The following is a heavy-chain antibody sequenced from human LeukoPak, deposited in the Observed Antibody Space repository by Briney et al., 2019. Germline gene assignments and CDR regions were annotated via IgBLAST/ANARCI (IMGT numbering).Heavy chain of an antibody. D-gene: IGHD3-22*01. J-gene: IGHJ4*02. CDR2: IIPIFGTA. CDR3: AREKGYYDSSPEYYFNY. CDR1: GGTFSSYA. Sequence: ASVKVSCKASGGTFSSYAISWGRQAHGQGLEWMWGIIPIFGTANYAQKFHGRVRITTDESTSTAYMELRSLRPEDTAVYYCAREKGYYDSSPEYYFNYWGQGTL. V-gene: IGHV1-69*05.